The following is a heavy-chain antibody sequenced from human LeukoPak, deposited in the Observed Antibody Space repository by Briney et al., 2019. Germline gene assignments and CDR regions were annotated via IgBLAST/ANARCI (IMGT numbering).Heavy chain of an antibody. CDR2: ISSNGGST. Sequence: PGGSLRLSCSASGFTFSSYAMHWVRQAPGKGLEYVSAISSNGGSTYYADSVKGRFTISSDNSKHRLYLQMRSLRAEDTAVYYCVKDRRGCSGGSCYGTFDYWGQGTMVSVCS. J-gene: IGHJ4*02. V-gene: IGHV3-64D*09. CDR3: VKDRRGCSGGSCYGTFDY. D-gene: IGHD2-15*01. CDR1: GFTFSSYA.